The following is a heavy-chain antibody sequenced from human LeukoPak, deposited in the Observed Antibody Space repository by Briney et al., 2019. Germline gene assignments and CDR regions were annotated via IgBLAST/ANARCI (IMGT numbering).Heavy chain of an antibody. CDR1: GFTFDDYG. CDR3: ARGGLLWFGDPSYDAFDI. V-gene: IGHV3-20*04. Sequence: GGSLRLSCAASGFTFDDYGMSWVRQAPGKGLEWVSGINGNGGSTGYADSVNGLFTISRDNAKNSLYLQMNSLRDEDTALYYCARGGLLWFGDPSYDAFDIWGQGTMVTVSS. D-gene: IGHD3-10*01. CDR2: INGNGGST. J-gene: IGHJ3*02.